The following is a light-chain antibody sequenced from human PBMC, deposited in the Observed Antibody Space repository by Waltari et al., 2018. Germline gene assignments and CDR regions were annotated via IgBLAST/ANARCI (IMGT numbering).Light chain of an antibody. J-gene: IGKJ1*01. CDR1: QSISKY. CDR3: QKYGTLPAT. Sequence: SPGTLSLSPGERATLSCRASQSISKYLAWYQQKPGQAPRLLIYDAASRATGIPDRFSGSGSGTDFSLTISRLEPEDSAVYYCQKYGTLPATFGQGTKVEIK. CDR2: DAA. V-gene: IGKV3-20*01.